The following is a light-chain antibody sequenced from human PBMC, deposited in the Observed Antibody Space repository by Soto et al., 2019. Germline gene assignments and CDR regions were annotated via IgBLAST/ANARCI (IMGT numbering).Light chain of an antibody. Sequence: QSVLTQPPSASGSPGQSVTISCSGTSTDIGGYDFVSWYQQQPGKAPRLLIYEVYKRPAGVPDRFSGSKSGNTASLTVSGPENEDEANYYCASFGRSQVPCVVFGGGTKLTVL. CDR3: ASFGRSQVPCVV. V-gene: IGLV2-8*01. J-gene: IGLJ2*01. CDR1: STDIGGYDF. CDR2: EVY.